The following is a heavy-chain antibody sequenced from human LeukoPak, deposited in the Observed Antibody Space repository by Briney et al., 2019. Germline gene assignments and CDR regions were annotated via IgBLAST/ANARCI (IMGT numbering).Heavy chain of an antibody. V-gene: IGHV1-2*02. Sequence: ASVKVSCKASGYTFTAYYMHWVRQAPGQGLEWMGWINPNSGDTNFAQKFQGRVAMTTDTSISTAHMELSRLRSDDTAVYYCARDQKRAAAGNNYYYYYGMDVWGQGTTVTVSS. CDR3: ARDQKRAAAGNNYYYYYGMDV. CDR2: INPNSGDT. D-gene: IGHD6-13*01. CDR1: GYTFTAYY. J-gene: IGHJ6*02.